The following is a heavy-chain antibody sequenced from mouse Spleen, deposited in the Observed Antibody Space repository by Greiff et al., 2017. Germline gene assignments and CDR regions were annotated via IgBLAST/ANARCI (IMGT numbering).Heavy chain of an antibody. D-gene: IGHD2-4*01. CDR1: GYSFTDYN. CDR3: ARSEFYDYDDGYAMDY. CDR2: INPNYGTT. J-gene: IGHJ4*01. V-gene: IGHV1-39*01. Sequence: EVQLQQSGPELVKPGASVTISCKASGYSFTDYNMNWVKQSNGKSLEWIGVINPNYGTTSYNQKFKGKATLTVDQSSSTAYMQLNSLTSEDSAVYYGARSEFYDYDDGYAMDYWGQGTSVTGSS.